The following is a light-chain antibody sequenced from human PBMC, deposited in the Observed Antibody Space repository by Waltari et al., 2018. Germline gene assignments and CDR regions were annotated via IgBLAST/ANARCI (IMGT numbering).Light chain of an antibody. CDR2: WAS. V-gene: IGKV4-1*01. CDR3: QQFYTTPPT. Sequence: DIVMTQSPDSLAVSLGERATINCKSSQSVLFSPNSNNYLAWYQQKPGQPPKLLIYWASTRESGVPDRFSGSGSGTDFTLTISSLQAEDVAVYYCQQFYTTPPTFGQGSKVEI. J-gene: IGKJ1*01. CDR1: QSVLFSPNSNNY.